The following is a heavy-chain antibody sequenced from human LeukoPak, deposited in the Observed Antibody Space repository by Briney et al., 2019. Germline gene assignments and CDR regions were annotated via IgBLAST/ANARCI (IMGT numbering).Heavy chain of an antibody. CDR2: ISPSGDIT. CDR1: EFRFSAHG. Sequence: GGSLRLSCAASEFRFSAHGMNWVRQAPGKGLEWISGISPSGDITYYADSVMGRLSISRDNWQSTVSLQMNSLRAEDTALYYCVRDLDWGAFDVWGQGTMVTVSS. CDR3: VRDLDWGAFDV. V-gene: IGHV3-23*01. J-gene: IGHJ3*01. D-gene: IGHD3/OR15-3a*01.